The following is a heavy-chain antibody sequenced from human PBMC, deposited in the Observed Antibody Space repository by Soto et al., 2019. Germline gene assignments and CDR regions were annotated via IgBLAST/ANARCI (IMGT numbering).Heavy chain of an antibody. V-gene: IGHV4-59*08. CDR3: ARAKAPLYSSSWYWFEP. D-gene: IGHD6-13*01. CDR1: GFSISSYY. J-gene: IGHJ5*02. Sequence: PSETLSLTCAVSGFSISSYYLNWIRQPPGKGLEWIGYIYYSGSTNYNPSLKSRVTISVDTYENQFSLKLSSVTAADTAVYYCARAKAPLYSSSWYWFEPWGQGTLVTVSS. CDR2: IYYSGST.